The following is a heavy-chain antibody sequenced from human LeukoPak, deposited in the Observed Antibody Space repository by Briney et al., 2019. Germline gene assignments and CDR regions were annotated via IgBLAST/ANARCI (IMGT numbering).Heavy chain of an antibody. D-gene: IGHD3-16*01. Sequence: SGTLSLTCAVSGVSISSSSWWSWARQPPEKGLEWVGEIYHSGITNYNPSLRSRVTTSIDKSQNQFSLQLHSVTAADTAVYYCARRGGVTSGNFYVNYFDYWGQGVLVTVSS. J-gene: IGHJ4*02. V-gene: IGHV4-4*02. CDR3: ARRGGVTSGNFYVNYFDY. CDR1: GVSISSSSW. CDR2: IYHSGIT.